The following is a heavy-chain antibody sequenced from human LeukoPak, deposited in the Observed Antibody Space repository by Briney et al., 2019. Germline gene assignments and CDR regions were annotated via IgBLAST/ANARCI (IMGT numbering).Heavy chain of an antibody. D-gene: IGHD6-19*01. CDR3: AKLGHSDGWYLGAFDI. V-gene: IGHV4-59*08. CDR2: TSYSRTA. J-gene: IGHJ3*02. CDR1: GGSITGHY. Sequence: ASETLSLTCAVSGGSITGHYWNWIRQTPGMRLEWIGYTSYSRTAIYNSYFKGRATMSIDTSKNQLYLNLTSVTATDTAVYYCAKLGHSDGWYLGAFDIWGQGTTVIVSS.